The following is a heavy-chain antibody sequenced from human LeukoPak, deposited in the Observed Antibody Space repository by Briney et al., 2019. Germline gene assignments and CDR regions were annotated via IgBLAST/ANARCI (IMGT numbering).Heavy chain of an antibody. Sequence: GGSLRLSCAGSGFTFSSYNMDWVRQAPGKGLEWVSSISTSSIYIYYAGSVKGRFTISRDNAKNSLYLQMNSLRAADTAVYFCARDLWSTAAGIFDFWGQGALVTVSS. D-gene: IGHD6-25*01. CDR1: GFTFSSYN. CDR2: ISTSSIYI. CDR3: ARDLWSTAAGIFDF. J-gene: IGHJ4*02. V-gene: IGHV3-21*04.